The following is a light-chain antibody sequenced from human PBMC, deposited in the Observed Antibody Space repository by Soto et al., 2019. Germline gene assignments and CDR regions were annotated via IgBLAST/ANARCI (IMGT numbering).Light chain of an antibody. Sequence: EIVMTQSPATLSVSPGERATLSCRASQSVSSNLAWYQQKLGQAPRLLIYGTSTRATGSPARFSGSGSGTEFPLTISSLQSEDFAVYYCQKYNNWLTFGGGTKVEIK. V-gene: IGKV3-15*01. CDR2: GTS. CDR1: QSVSSN. J-gene: IGKJ4*01. CDR3: QKYNNWLT.